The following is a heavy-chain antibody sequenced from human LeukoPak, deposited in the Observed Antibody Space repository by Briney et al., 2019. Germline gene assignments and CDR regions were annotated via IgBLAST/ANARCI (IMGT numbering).Heavy chain of an antibody. D-gene: IGHD6-13*01. V-gene: IGHV3-7*01. CDR2: IKQDGSEK. Sequence: GGSLRLSCAASGFTFSTYWMSWVRQAPGKGLEWVANIKQDGSEKYYVDSVKGRFTISRDNAKNSLYPQMNSLRAEDTAMYYCARDSAGNDYWGQGTLVTASS. J-gene: IGHJ4*02. CDR3: ARDSAGNDY. CDR1: GFTFSTYW.